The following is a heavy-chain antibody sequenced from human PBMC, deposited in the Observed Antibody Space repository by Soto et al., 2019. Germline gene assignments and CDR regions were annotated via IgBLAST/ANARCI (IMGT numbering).Heavy chain of an antibody. V-gene: IGHV3-23*01. CDR2: ISARGGSS. Sequence: DVQLLESGGGLVQPGGSLSLSCAASEFSFSSFALVWVPQAPGKGLEWVSVISARGGSSYFADSVKGRFTISRDNSKNVLSLEMNSLRAEDTAIYFCAKGSIEYSASVDNWGQGTLVLVSS. CDR3: AKGSIEYSASVDN. D-gene: IGHD4-4*01. CDR1: EFSFSSFA. J-gene: IGHJ4*02.